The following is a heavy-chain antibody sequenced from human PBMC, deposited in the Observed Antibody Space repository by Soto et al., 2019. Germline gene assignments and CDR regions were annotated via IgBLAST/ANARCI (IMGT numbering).Heavy chain of an antibody. D-gene: IGHD2-2*01. V-gene: IGHV1-3*01. CDR3: ARTECSSTSCYNYYYYGMDV. CDR1: GYSFTKYG. J-gene: IGHJ6*02. Sequence: QVQLVQSGTEVKKPGASVKVSCKTSGYSFTKYGLHWVRQAPGQRLEWMGWINPGNGDTKYSQKFQGRVTITRDTSATTAYMELSSLRSEASAVFYCARTECSSTSCYNYYYYGMDVWGQWTTVTVSS. CDR2: INPGNGDT.